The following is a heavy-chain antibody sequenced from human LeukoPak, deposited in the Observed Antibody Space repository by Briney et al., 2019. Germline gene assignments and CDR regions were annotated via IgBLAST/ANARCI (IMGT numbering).Heavy chain of an antibody. CDR3: ARGLVPDPFDY. CDR1: GGSISSSNW. CDR2: IYHSGST. J-gene: IGHJ4*02. D-gene: IGHD1-14*01. Sequence: RASETLSLTCAVSGGSISSSNWWSWVRQSPGKGLEWIGEIYHSGSTNYNPSLKSRVTISVDTSKNQFSLKLSSVTAADTAVYYCARGLVPDPFDYWGQGTLVTVSS. V-gene: IGHV4-4*02.